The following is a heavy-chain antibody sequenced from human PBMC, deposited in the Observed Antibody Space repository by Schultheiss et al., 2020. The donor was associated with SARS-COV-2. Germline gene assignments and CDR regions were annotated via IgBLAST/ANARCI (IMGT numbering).Heavy chain of an antibody. CDR2: INHSGST. CDR1: GGSISSYY. CDR3: ARGDYDHAFDI. V-gene: IGHV4-34*09. J-gene: IGHJ3*02. Sequence: SQTLSLTCTVSGGSISSYYWSWIRQPPGKGLEWIGEINHSGSTNYNPSLKSRVTISVDTSKNQFSLKLSSVTAADTAVYYCARGDYDHAFDIWGQGTMVTVSS. D-gene: IGHD5-12*01.